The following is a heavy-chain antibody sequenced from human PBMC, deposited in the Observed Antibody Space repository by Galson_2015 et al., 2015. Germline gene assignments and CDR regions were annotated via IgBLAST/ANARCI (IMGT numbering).Heavy chain of an antibody. CDR2: TKSKADGGAT. Sequence: SLRLSCAASGLTFSNAWMSWVRQAPGKGLEWVGRTKSKADGGATAYGAPVKGRFTISRDDSKNTLYLQMNSLKTEDTAVYFCATERLTFTTIVVVSFDYWGQGNLVTVSS. CDR1: GLTFSNAW. CDR3: ATERLTFTTIVVVSFDY. D-gene: IGHD3-22*01. V-gene: IGHV3-15*01. J-gene: IGHJ4*02.